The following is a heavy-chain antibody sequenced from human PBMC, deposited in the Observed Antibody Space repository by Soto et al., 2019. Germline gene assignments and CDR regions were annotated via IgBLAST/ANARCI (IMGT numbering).Heavy chain of an antibody. Sequence: KVSCKAVRYIFTNYGVSWVRQAPGQGLEWMGWITTYNGNTEYAQKFQGRVTMTTDASTSTAYMELGSLRSDDTAIYDCARALTGYGMDVWGQGTTVTVSS. V-gene: IGHV1-18*01. CDR3: ARALTGYGMDV. J-gene: IGHJ6*02. CDR2: ITTYNGNT. CDR1: RYIFTNYG.